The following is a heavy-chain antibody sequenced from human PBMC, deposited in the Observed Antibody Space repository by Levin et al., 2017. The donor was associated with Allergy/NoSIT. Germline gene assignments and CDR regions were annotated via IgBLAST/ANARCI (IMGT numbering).Heavy chain of an antibody. CDR1: GDSIRSSNYY. CDR2: IYYSGIA. CDR3: ARELGRSGYFDY. Sequence: SQTLSLTCPVSGDSIRSSNYYWGWIRQPPGKGLEWIGCIYYSGIADYSPSLKSRVTFSVDTSKNQFSLKLTSVTAADTAVYYCARELGRSGYFDYWGQGTLATVSS. V-gene: IGHV4-39*07. J-gene: IGHJ4*02. D-gene: IGHD2-15*01.